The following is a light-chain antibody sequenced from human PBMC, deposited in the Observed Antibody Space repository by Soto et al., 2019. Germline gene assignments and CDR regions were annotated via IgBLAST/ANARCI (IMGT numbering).Light chain of an antibody. J-gene: IGKJ5*01. CDR3: QQYGSSPSIT. CDR2: GAS. V-gene: IGKV3-20*01. Sequence: EIVLTQSPGTLSLSPGERATLSCRASQSVSSSYLAWYQQKPGQAPRLLIYGASSRATDIPDRFSGSGSGTDFTLTISRLEPEDFADYYCQQYGSSPSITCGQGTRLEI. CDR1: QSVSSSY.